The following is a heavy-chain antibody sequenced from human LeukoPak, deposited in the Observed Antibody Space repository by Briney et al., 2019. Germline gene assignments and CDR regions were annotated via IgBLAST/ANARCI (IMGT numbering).Heavy chain of an antibody. Sequence: PSETLSLTCAVYGGSFSGYYWSWIRQPPGKGLEWIGEINHSGSTNYNPSLKSRVTISVDTSKNQFSLKLSSVTAADTAVYYCASLNYDFWSGYYSSFDYWGQGTLVTVSS. V-gene: IGHV4-34*01. CDR3: ASLNYDFWSGYYSSFDY. CDR1: GGSFSGYY. J-gene: IGHJ4*02. D-gene: IGHD3-3*01. CDR2: INHSGST.